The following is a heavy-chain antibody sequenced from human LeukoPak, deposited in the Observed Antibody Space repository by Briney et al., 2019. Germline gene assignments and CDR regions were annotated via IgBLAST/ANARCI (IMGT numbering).Heavy chain of an antibody. V-gene: IGHV4-39*01. J-gene: IGHJ4*02. CDR3: ASYIRGYSYGYPYFDY. Sequence: SETLSLTCTVSGGSVTFSSYYWGWIRQPPGKGLEWIGSIDYSGSTYYNASLKSRLTISVETTKDQFSLRLSSVTAADTAVYYCASYIRGYSYGYPYFDYWGQGTLVTVSS. CDR1: GGSVTFSSYY. D-gene: IGHD5-18*01. CDR2: IDYSGST.